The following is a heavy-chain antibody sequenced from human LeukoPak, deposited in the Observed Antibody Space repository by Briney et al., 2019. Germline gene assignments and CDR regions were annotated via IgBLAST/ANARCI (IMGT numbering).Heavy chain of an antibody. CDR2: MNPNSGNT. V-gene: IGHV1-8*03. CDR1: GGTFSSYA. D-gene: IGHD4-23*01. CDR3: ARGNGGTDDAFDI. J-gene: IGHJ3*02. Sequence: ASVKVSCKASGGTFSSYAISWVRQAPGQGLEWMGWMNPNSGNTGYAQKFQGRVTITRNTSISTAYMELSSLRSEDTAVYYCARGNGGTDDAFDIWGQGTMVTVSS.